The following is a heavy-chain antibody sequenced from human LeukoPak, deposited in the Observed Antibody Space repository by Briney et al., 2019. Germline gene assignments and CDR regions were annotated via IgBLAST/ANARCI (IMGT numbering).Heavy chain of an antibody. CDR1: GFTFSSYS. Sequence: GGSLRLSCAASGFTFSSYSMNWVRQAPGKGLEWVAVISYDGSNKYYADSVKGRFTISRDNSKNTLYLQMNSLRAEDTAVYYCARDSRLVLDYWGQGTLVTVSS. CDR3: ARDSRLVLDY. D-gene: IGHD6-6*01. V-gene: IGHV3-30*03. J-gene: IGHJ4*02. CDR2: ISYDGSNK.